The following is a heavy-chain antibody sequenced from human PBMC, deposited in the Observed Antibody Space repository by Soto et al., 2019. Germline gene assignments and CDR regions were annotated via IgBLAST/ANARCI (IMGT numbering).Heavy chain of an antibody. V-gene: IGHV2-5*02. CDR1: GFSLTTTGVG. CDR2: IYWDDDK. Sequence: QITLKESGPTLVKPTQTLTLTCTFSGFSLTTTGVGVGWIRQPPGKALEWLALIYWDDDKRYNPYLKTRLTITKGTSKDQAVPTMTNMDPVHTATYYCARRPNSSSYLACWGQGTLVTVSS. D-gene: IGHD6-6*01. J-gene: IGHJ4*02. CDR3: ARRPNSSSYLAC.